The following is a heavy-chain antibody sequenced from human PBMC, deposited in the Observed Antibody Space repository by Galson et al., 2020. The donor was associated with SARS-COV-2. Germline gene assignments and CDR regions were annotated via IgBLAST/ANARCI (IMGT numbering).Heavy chain of an antibody. V-gene: IGHV3-11*03. CDR2: ISPSSDYT. CDR1: GLIFSEYY. Sequence: KIGESLKISCTASGLIFSEYYMTWIRQAPGKGLEWISYISPSSDYTNYADSVRGRFTISRDNTKTSLFLHMDSLRAEDTAVYYCAGSHKNFWYNFDNWGQGALVTVSS. CDR3: AGSHKNFWYNFDN. J-gene: IGHJ4*02. D-gene: IGHD6-13*01.